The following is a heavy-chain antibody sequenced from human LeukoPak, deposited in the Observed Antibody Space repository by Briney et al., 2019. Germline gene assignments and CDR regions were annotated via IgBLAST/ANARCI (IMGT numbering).Heavy chain of an antibody. D-gene: IGHD2-2*01. CDR3: ARTKPPCTSCLLLDY. Sequence: GASVKVSCKASGYTFTGYYIHWLRQAPGQGLEWMGWINPNSGGTNYAPKFQGLVTMSSDTSITTAYMELNRLISGDTAVYYCARTKPPCTSCLLLDYWGQGTLVTVSS. CDR2: INPNSGGT. V-gene: IGHV1-2*02. CDR1: GYTFTGYY. J-gene: IGHJ4*02.